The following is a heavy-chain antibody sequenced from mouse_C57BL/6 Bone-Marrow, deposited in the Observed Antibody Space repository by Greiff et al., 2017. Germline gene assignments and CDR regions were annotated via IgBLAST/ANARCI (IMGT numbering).Heavy chain of an antibody. CDR1: GYTFTSYD. Sequence: QVQLQQSGPELVKPGASVKLSCKASGYTFTSYDINWVKQRPGQGLEWIGWIYPRDGSTKYNEKFKGKATLTVDTSSSTAYMQRHSLTSEDSAVYFCARSAYYCGSSYWDYWGQGTTLTVSS. V-gene: IGHV1-85*01. CDR3: ARSAYYCGSSYWDY. D-gene: IGHD1-1*01. CDR2: IYPRDGST. J-gene: IGHJ2*01.